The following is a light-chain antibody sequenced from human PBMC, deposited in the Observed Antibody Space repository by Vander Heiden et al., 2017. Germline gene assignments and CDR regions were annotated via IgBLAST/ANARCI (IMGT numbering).Light chain of an antibody. J-gene: IGKJ1*01. CDR1: HDINNC. Sequence: QMTQSPSPLSASVGDRVTITCQASHDINNCLNWYHQKPGKAPKLLIYDVSHLESGVPSRFSGSGSGRDFTLTISGLQPEDIGTYYCQQFDYLQTFGPGTKVEI. V-gene: IGKV1-33*01. CDR3: QQFDYLQT. CDR2: DVS.